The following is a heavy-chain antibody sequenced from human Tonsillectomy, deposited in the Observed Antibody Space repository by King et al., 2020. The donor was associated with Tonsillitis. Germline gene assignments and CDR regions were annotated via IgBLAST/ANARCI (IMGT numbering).Heavy chain of an antibody. CDR3: ARVGSGGNFWSGSNFDY. J-gene: IGHJ4*02. Sequence: QLQESGPGLVKPSQTLSLTCTVSGGSISSGDYYWSWIRQPPGKGLEWIGYISYSGSTYYNPSLKSRVTISVDTSKNQFSLKLSSVTAADTAVYYCARVGSGGNFWSGSNFDYWGQGTLVTVSS. V-gene: IGHV4-30-4*01. CDR1: GGSISSGDYY. D-gene: IGHD3-3*01. CDR2: ISYSGST.